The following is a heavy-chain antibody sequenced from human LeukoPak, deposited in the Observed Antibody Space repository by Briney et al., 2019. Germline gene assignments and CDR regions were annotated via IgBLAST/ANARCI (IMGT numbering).Heavy chain of an antibody. J-gene: IGHJ3*02. CDR1: GGSISTYY. CDR2: IYYSGIT. Sequence: KPSETLSLTCTVSGGSISTYYWSWIRQPPGRGLEWIGYIYYSGITDYSPSLKSRVTISIDTSKKQFSLKLSSVTAPDTAVYYCARWEASRVAFDIWGQGTLVTVSS. CDR3: ARWEASRVAFDI. D-gene: IGHD1-26*01. V-gene: IGHV4-59*13.